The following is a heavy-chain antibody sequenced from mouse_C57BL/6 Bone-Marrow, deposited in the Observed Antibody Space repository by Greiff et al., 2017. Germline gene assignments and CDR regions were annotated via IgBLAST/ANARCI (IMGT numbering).Heavy chain of an antibody. D-gene: IGHD6-5*01. J-gene: IGHJ2*01. CDR2: INPNNGGT. CDR1: GYTFTDYY. Sequence: EVQLQQSGPELVKPGASVKISCKASGYTFTDYYMNWVKQSHGKSLEWIGDINPNNGGTSYNQKFKGKATLTVDKSSSTAYMELRSLTSEDSAVYYCAPYAVDYWGQGTTLTVSS. CDR3: APYAVDY. V-gene: IGHV1-26*01.